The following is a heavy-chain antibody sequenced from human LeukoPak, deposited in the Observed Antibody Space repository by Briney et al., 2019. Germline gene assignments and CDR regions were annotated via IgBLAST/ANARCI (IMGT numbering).Heavy chain of an antibody. J-gene: IGHJ5*02. Sequence: GESLKISCKGSGYSFTSYWIGWVRQMPGKGLEWMGIIYPGDSDTRYSPSFQGQVTISADKSISTAYLQWSSLKASDTAMYYCARSERITMVRGVIDWFDPWGQGTLVTVSS. V-gene: IGHV5-51*01. CDR1: GYSFTSYW. CDR3: ARSERITMVRGVIDWFDP. CDR2: IYPGDSDT. D-gene: IGHD3-10*01.